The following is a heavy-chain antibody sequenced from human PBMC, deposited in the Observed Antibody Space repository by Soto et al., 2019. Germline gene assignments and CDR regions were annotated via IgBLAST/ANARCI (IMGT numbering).Heavy chain of an antibody. Sequence: SETVSSTGTGCGGSVSSYWWRWIRQPPGKGLEWIGYIYYSGSTNYNPSLKSRVTISVDTSKNQFSLKLSSVTAADTAVYYCARAYGGYADYWGQGALVTVSS. D-gene: IGHD5-12*01. CDR2: IYYSGST. V-gene: IGHV4-59*02. CDR3: ARAYGGYADY. J-gene: IGHJ4*02. CDR1: GGSVSSYW.